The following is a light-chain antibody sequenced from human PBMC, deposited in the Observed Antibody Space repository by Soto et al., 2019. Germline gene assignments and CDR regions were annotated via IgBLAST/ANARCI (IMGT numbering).Light chain of an antibody. V-gene: IGKV4-1*01. Sequence: DIVMTQSPDSLSVSLGERATINCKSSQSVFSSSKNKNMLAWYQQKPGQAPKLLVYWVSIRESGVPDRISGSASGTDFTLTISSLQAEAVAVYYCQQFYDAPWTFGQGTKVEIK. J-gene: IGKJ1*01. CDR1: QSVFSSSKNKNM. CDR2: WVS. CDR3: QQFYDAPWT.